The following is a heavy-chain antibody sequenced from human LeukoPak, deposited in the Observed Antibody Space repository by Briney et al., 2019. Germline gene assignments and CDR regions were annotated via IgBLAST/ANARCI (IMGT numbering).Heavy chain of an antibody. CDR3: ARGSGYSSSLDFDY. CDR1: GYTFTSYD. Sequence: ASVKVSCKASGYTFTSYDNNWVRQATGQGLEWMGWMNPNSGNTGYAQKFQGRVTMTRNTSISTAYMELSSLRSEDTAVYYCARGSGYSSSLDFDYWGQGTLVTVSS. CDR2: MNPNSGNT. V-gene: IGHV1-8*01. D-gene: IGHD6-13*01. J-gene: IGHJ4*02.